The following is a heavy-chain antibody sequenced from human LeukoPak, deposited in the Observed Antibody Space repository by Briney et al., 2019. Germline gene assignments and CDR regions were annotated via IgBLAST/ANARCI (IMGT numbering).Heavy chain of an antibody. CDR3: VRNRASSGWYY. J-gene: IGHJ4*02. D-gene: IGHD6-19*01. CDR1: GFTFSNYE. CDR2: ISDSGSTI. V-gene: IGHV3-48*03. Sequence: GRSLRLSCAASGFTFSNYEMNWVRQAPGMGLEWVSYISDSGSTIYYADSVKGRFTISRDNAKNSLYLQMNSLGAEDTAIYYCVRNRASSGWYYWGQGTLVTVSS.